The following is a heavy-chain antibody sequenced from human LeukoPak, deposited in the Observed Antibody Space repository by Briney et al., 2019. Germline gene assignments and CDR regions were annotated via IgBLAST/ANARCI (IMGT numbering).Heavy chain of an antibody. J-gene: IGHJ5*02. CDR1: GFTFSTYW. CDR3: GRDLGGRGGA. CDR2: TNEDGSIT. V-gene: IGHV3-74*01. D-gene: IGHD3-16*01. Sequence: GGSLRLSCAASGFTFSTYWMHWARQVPGTGLVWVSRTNEDGSITDYADSVKGRFTISRDNSKDTLYLQMNSLRAEDTAVYYCGRDLGGRGGAWGQGILVTVSP.